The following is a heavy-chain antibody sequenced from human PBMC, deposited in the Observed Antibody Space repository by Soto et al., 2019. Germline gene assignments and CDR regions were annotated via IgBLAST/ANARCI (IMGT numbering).Heavy chain of an antibody. CDR2: ISGSGGST. CDR3: ALRPDYGFWSGYLVY. J-gene: IGHJ4*02. D-gene: IGHD3-3*01. V-gene: IGHV3-23*01. CDR1: GFTVSSNY. Sequence: PGGSLRLSCAASGFTVSSNYMSWVRQAPGKGLEWVSAISGSGGSTYYADSVKGRFTISRDNSKNTLYLQMNSLRAEDTAVYYCALRPDYGFWSGYLVYWGQGTVVTVSS.